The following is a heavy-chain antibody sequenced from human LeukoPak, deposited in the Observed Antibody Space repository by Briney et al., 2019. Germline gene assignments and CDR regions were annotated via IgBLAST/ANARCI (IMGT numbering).Heavy chain of an antibody. CDR1: GFTFNSYA. Sequence: GGSLRLSCAASGFTFNSYAMSWVRQAPGKGLEWVSTISGGDNNTYYADSVKGRFTISRDNSKNTVYLQMNILRAEDTAVYYCANSPSDHWGQGTLVTVSS. V-gene: IGHV3-23*01. J-gene: IGHJ4*02. CDR3: ANSPSDH. CDR2: ISGGDNNT.